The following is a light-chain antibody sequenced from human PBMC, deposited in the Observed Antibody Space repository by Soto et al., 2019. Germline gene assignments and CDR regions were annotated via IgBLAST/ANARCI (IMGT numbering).Light chain of an antibody. CDR2: GND. Sequence: QAVVTQSPSASGTPGQRVIISCSGSSSNIGTNYVYWYQQLPGTAPKVLIYGNDKRPSGVPNRFSGSKSGTSASLAISGLRSEDEAEYYCAAWDDSLSGPLFGGGTKLTVL. J-gene: IGLJ2*01. CDR1: SSNIGTNY. V-gene: IGLV1-47*01. CDR3: AAWDDSLSGPL.